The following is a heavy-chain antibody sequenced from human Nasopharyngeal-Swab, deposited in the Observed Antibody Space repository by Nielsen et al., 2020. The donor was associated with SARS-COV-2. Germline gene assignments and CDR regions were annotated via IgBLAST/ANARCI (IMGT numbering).Heavy chain of an antibody. Sequence: GGSLRLSCTASGLTFADYSMSWFRQAPGKGLEWVGIIRSKAYGGTTEYAASVKGRFTISRDDSKRIAYLQMNSLKTEDTAVYHCTRDFYGDGPGGSLGPFDYWGQGTLVTVSS. CDR2: IRSKAYGGTT. V-gene: IGHV3-49*03. J-gene: IGHJ4*02. CDR1: GLTFADYS. D-gene: IGHD4-17*01. CDR3: TRDFYGDGPGGSLGPFDY.